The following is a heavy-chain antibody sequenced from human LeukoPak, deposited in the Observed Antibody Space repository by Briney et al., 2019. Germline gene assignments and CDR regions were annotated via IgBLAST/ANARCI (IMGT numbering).Heavy chain of an antibody. Sequence: SETLSLTCTVSGGSISNYYWSWIRQPPGKGLEWIGYIHYSGSTNYNPSLKSRVTMSVGTSKNQLSLKLTSMTAADTAVYYCARELGATVVNYGMDVWGQGTTVTVSS. D-gene: IGHD4-23*01. V-gene: IGHV4-59*01. J-gene: IGHJ6*02. CDR1: GGSISNYY. CDR3: ARELGATVVNYGMDV. CDR2: IHYSGST.